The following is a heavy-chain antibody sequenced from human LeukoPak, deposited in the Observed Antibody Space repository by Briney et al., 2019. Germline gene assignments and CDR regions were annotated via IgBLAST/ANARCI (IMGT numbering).Heavy chain of an antibody. Sequence: EGSLRLSCAASGFTVANDRMSWVRQAPGKGLEWVSTVYGGGNTAYADSVKGRFTISRDTSKNTLLLQMNSLRAEDTAVYYCARGDVVPTDYWGQGTLVTVSS. CDR1: GFTVANDR. V-gene: IGHV3-66*01. CDR3: ARGDVVPTDY. CDR2: VYGGGNT. D-gene: IGHD2-2*01. J-gene: IGHJ4*02.